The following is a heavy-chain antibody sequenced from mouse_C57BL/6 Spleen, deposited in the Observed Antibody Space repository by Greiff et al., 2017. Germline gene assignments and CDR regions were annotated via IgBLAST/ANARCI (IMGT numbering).Heavy chain of an antibody. J-gene: IGHJ4*01. V-gene: IGHV5-4*01. CDR1: GFTFSSYA. D-gene: IGHD1-1*01. CDR3: ASSRGAMDY. CDR2: ISDGGSYT. Sequence: EVQVVESGGGLVKPGGSLKLSCAASGFTFSSYAMSWVRQTPEKRLEWVATISDGGSYTYYPDNVQGRFTISRDKAKNNLYLQMSHLKSEDTAMYYCASSRGAMDYWGQGTSVTVSS.